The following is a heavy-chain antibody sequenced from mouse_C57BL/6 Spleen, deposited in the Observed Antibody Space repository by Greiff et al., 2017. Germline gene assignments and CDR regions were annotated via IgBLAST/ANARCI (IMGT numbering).Heavy chain of an antibody. V-gene: IGHV1-64*01. J-gene: IGHJ2*01. D-gene: IGHD4-1*01. CDR2: IHPNSGST. Sequence: QVQLQQPGAELVKPGASVKLSCKASGYTFTSYWMHWVKQRPGQGLEWIGMIHPNSGSTNYNEKFKSKATLTVDKSSSTAYMQLSSLTSEDSAVYYCAREDWDRYFDYWGQGTTLTVSS. CDR1: GYTFTSYW. CDR3: AREDWDRYFDY.